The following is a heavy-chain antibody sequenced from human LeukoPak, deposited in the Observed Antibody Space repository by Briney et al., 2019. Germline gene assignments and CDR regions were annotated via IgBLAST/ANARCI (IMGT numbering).Heavy chain of an antibody. V-gene: IGHV3-21*01. CDR3: ARDLDYSTGFDY. J-gene: IGHJ4*02. CDR2: TSSTGTYI. Sequence: GESLRLSCATSGFTFSSSTFGSYTMNWVRQAPGKGLEWVSSTSSTGTYIYYTDSVKGRFTISRDIANSLLYLQMSSLRADDTAVYYCARDLDYSTGFDYWGQGTLVTVSS. D-gene: IGHD4-11*01. CDR1: GFTFSSSTFGSYT.